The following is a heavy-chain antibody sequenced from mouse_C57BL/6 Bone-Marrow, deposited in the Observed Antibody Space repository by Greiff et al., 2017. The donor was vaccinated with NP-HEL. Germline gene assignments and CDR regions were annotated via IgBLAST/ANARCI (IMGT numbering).Heavy chain of an antibody. J-gene: IGHJ2*01. CDR2: IYPGGGYT. V-gene: IGHV1-63*01. CDR3: ARSSPITTERDY. CDR1: GYTFTNYW. Sequence: QVQLKESGAELVRPGTSVKMSCKASGYTFTNYWIGWAKQRPGHGLEWIGDIYPGGGYTNYNEKFKGKATLTADKSSSTAYMQFSSLTSEDSAIYYCARSSPITTERDYWGQGTTLTVSS. D-gene: IGHD1-1*01.